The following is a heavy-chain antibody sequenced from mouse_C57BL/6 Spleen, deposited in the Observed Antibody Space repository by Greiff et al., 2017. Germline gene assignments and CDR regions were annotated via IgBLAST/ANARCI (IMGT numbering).Heavy chain of an antibody. V-gene: IGHV1-64*01. D-gene: IGHD2-2*01. CDR2: IHPNSGST. Sequence: QVQLQQSGAELVKPGASVKLSCKASGYTFTSYWMHWVKQRPGQGLEWIGMIHPNSGSTNYNEKFKSKATLTVDKSSSTAYMQLSSLTSEDSAVYYCARWGNGYDVSFDYWGQGTTLTVSS. CDR1: GYTFTSYW. J-gene: IGHJ2*01. CDR3: ARWGNGYDVSFDY.